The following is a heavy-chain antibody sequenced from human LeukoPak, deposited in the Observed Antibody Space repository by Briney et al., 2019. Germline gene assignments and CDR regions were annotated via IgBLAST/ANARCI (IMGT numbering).Heavy chain of an antibody. CDR1: GGSFSGYY. V-gene: IGHV4-34*01. J-gene: IGHJ6*03. CDR3: ARGGRYYDSSGYSRSQYYYYMDV. D-gene: IGHD3-22*01. Sequence: PSETLSLTCAVYGGSFSGYYWSWIRQPPGKGLEWIGEINHSGSTNYNPSLKSRVTISVDTSKNQFSLKLSSVTAADTAVYYCARGGRYYDSSGYSRSQYYYYMDVWGKGTTVT. CDR2: INHSGST.